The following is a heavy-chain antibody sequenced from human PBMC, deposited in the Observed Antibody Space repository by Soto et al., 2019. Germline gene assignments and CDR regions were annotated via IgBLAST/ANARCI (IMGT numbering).Heavy chain of an antibody. D-gene: IGHD3-16*01. CDR1: VGSRINYY. Sequence: SETLSLTGSVSVGSRINYYGSWVRQTPEKGMEWIGYMYYIGTSDYNSSLKIRVTISVDTSKNQFSLKLRSVTAADTATYYCVRSGHSFGGVSWGLGTLVTVSS. J-gene: IGHJ4*02. CDR3: VRSGHSFGGVS. CDR2: MYYIGTS. V-gene: IGHV4-59*01.